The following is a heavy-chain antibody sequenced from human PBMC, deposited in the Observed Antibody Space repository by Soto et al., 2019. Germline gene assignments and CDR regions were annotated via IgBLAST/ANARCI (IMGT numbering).Heavy chain of an antibody. CDR3: AGPGFCSGGSCPPNYYYYYGMDV. CDR1: GGTFSSYA. D-gene: IGHD2-15*01. Sequence: QVQLVQSGAEVKKPGSSVKVSCKASGGTFSSYAISWVRQAPGQGLERMGGIIPIFGTADYAQKFQGRVTITADESTSTAYMELSSLRSEDTAVYYCAGPGFCSGGSCPPNYYYYYGMDVWGQGTTVTVSS. V-gene: IGHV1-69*12. CDR2: IIPIFGTA. J-gene: IGHJ6*02.